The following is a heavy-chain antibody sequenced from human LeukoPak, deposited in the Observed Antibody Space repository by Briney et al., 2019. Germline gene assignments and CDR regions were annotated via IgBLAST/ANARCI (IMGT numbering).Heavy chain of an antibody. V-gene: IGHV3-74*01. J-gene: IGHJ4*02. CDR3: AKSKTGSVTTSFDY. CDR1: GFTFSSYV. Sequence: GGSLRLSCETAGFTFSSYVMHWVRRTPGKGLVWVSRISHDGIISYADSVKGRFTISRDNSKNTLFLQMNSLRVDDTAVYYCAKSKTGSVTTSFDYWGQGALVTVSS. CDR2: ISHDGII. D-gene: IGHD1-1*01.